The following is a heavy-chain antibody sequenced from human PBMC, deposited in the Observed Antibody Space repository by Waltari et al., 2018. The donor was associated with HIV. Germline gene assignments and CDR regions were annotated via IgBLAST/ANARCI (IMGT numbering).Heavy chain of an antibody. CDR1: GGTFSSYA. CDR2: INPIFGTT. Sequence: QVQLVQSGAEVKKPGSSVKVSCKASGGTFSSYAISWVRQAPGQGLEWMGGINPIFGTTNYAQKFQGRVTITADESTSTAYMELSSLRSEDTAVYYCARTMDHVDTVMERYWYFDLWGRGTLVTGSS. V-gene: IGHV1-69*01. D-gene: IGHD5-18*01. J-gene: IGHJ2*01. CDR3: ARTMDHVDTVMERYWYFDL.